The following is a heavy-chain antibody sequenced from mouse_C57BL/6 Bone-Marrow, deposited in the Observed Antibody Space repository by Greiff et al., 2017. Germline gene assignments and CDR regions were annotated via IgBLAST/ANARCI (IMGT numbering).Heavy chain of an antibody. CDR1: GYTFTDYY. Sequence: EVQLQQSGPELEKPGASVKISCKASGYTFTDYYMNWVKQSHGKSLEWIGDINPNNGGTSYNQKFKGKATLTVDKSSSTAYMELRSLTSEDSAVYYCAGNGNRDWYFDVWGTGTTVTVSS. V-gene: IGHV1-26*01. CDR3: AGNGNRDWYFDV. D-gene: IGHD2-1*01. CDR2: INPNNGGT. J-gene: IGHJ1*03.